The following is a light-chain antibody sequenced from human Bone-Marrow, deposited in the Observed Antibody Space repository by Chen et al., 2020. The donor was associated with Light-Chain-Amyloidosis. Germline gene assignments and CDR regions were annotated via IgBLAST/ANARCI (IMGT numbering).Light chain of an antibody. Sequence: SYVLTQPSSVSVAQGQTATIACGGNNIGSTSVHWYQQTPGQAPLLVVYDDSDRPSGIPERLSGSNSGNTATLTISRVEAVDEADYYCQVWDRSSDRPVFGGGTKLTVL. V-gene: IGLV3-21*02. CDR3: QVWDRSSDRPV. CDR2: DDS. CDR1: NIGSTS. J-gene: IGLJ3*02.